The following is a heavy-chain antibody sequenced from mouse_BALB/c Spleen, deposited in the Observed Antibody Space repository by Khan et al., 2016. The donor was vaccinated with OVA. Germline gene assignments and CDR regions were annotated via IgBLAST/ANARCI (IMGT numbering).Heavy chain of an antibody. CDR3: ARAYYRDDGYYAMDY. J-gene: IGHJ4*01. D-gene: IGHD2-14*01. Sequence: QVQLQQSGPGLVAPSQSLSITCTVSGFSLSRYNIHWVRQPPGKGLEWLGLIWGGGGTDYNSTLKSRLSISKDNSKSPVFLNMNSLQTDDTAMYYGARAYYRDDGYYAMDYGGQGTSVTVSS. CDR1: GFSLSRYN. CDR2: IWGGGGT. V-gene: IGHV2-6-4*01.